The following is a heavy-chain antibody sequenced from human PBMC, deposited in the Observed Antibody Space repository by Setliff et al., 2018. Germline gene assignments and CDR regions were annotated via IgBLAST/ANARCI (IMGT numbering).Heavy chain of an antibody. Sequence: SETLSLTCAVSGGPTIGYYWTWIRQAPGKGLEWIGYIHPWGGSSESTNYSPSLKSRITISLDKSKSQFSLKLTSVTAADTAVYYCARGLHSGTYWGTRPLGLDYWGQGSLVTVSS. CDR2: IHPWGGSSEST. D-gene: IGHD1-26*01. CDR3: ARGLHSGTYWGTRPLGLDY. CDR1: GGPTIGYY. V-gene: IGHV4-59*08. J-gene: IGHJ4*02.